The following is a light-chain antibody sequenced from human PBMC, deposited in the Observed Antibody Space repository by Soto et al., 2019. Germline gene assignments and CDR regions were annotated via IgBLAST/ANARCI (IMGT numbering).Light chain of an antibody. CDR2: GAS. V-gene: IGKV3-15*01. CDR3: QQYNNWPLT. J-gene: IGKJ4*01. Sequence: EILMTQSPSPLSASAGERATISCRASQSVTSNLAWYQQKPGQAPRLLIYGASTRDTGIPARFSGSGSGTEFTLTISSLQSEDFAVYYCQQYNNWPLTFGGGTKVEIK. CDR1: QSVTSN.